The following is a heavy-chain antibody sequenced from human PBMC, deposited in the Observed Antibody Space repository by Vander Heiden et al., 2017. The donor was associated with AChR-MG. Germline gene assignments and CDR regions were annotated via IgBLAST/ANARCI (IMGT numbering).Heavy chain of an antibody. D-gene: IGHD2-2*01. CDR1: GFTFSSYG. CDR3: ARPYCSSTSCYGWFDP. V-gene: IGHV3-33*01. CDR2: IWYDGSNK. J-gene: IGHJ5*02. Sequence: QVQLVESGGGVVQPGRSLRLSCAASGFTFSSYGMHWVRQAPGKGLEWVAVIWYDGSNKYYADSVKGRFTISRDNSKNTLYLQMNSLRAEDTAVYYCARPYCSSTSCYGWFDPGGQGTLVTVSS.